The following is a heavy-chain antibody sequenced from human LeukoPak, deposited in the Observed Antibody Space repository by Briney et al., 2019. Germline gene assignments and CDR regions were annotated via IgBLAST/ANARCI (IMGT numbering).Heavy chain of an antibody. CDR1: GGSISSSSYY. D-gene: IGHD3-22*01. Sequence: SETLSLTCTVSGGSISSSSYYWGWIRQPPGKGLEWIGSIYYSGSTYYNPSLKSRVTISVDTSKNQFSLKLSSVTAADTAVYYCARHLAYDSSGYFPYYYYYMDVWGKGPRSPSP. CDR3: ARHLAYDSSGYFPYYYYYMDV. V-gene: IGHV4-39*01. CDR2: IYYSGST. J-gene: IGHJ6*03.